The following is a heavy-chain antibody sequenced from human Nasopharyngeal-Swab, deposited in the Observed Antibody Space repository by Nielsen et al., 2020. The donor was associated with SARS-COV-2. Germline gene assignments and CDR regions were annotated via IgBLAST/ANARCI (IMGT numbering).Heavy chain of an antibody. J-gene: IGHJ4*02. D-gene: IGHD3-16*01. CDR2: IYTSGST. CDR1: GGSVSTNLY. CDR3: ARDGGHFDY. Sequence: SETLSLTCTVSGGSVSTNLYWSWIRQPAGKGLEWIGRIYTSGSTNYNPSLKSRVTMSVDTSKNQFSLKLSSVTAADTAVYYCARDGGHFDYWGQGTLVTVSS. V-gene: IGHV4-4*07.